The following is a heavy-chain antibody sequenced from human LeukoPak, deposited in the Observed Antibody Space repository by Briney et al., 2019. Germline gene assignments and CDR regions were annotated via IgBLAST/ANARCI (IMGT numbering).Heavy chain of an antibody. J-gene: IGHJ6*02. CDR2: IRSKAYGGTT. V-gene: IGHV3-49*03. D-gene: IGHD4-17*01. CDR3: TRVDTVTTVYGMDV. CDR1: GFTFGDYA. Sequence: GGSLRLSCTASGFTFGDYAMSWFRQAPGKGLEWVGFIRSKAYGGTTEYAASVKGRFTISRADSKSIAYLQMNSLKTEDTAVYYCTRVDTVTTVYGMDVWGQGTTVTVSS.